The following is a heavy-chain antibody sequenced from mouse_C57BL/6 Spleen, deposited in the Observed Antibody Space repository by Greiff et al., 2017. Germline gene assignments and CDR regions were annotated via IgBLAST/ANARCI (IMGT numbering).Heavy chain of an antibody. CDR1: GYTFTDHT. J-gene: IGHJ2*01. Sequence: QVQLQQSDAELVKPGASVKISCKVSGYTFTDHTIHWMKQRPEQGLEWIGYIYPRDGSTKYNEKFKGKDTLTADKSSSTAYMQLNSLTSEDSAVYFCARGFHYYGSSYLFDYWGQGTTLTVSS. D-gene: IGHD1-1*01. V-gene: IGHV1-78*01. CDR3: ARGFHYYGSSYLFDY. CDR2: IYPRDGST.